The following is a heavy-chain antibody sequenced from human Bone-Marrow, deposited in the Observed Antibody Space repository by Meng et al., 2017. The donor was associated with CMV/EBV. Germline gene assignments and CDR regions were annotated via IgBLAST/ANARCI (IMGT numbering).Heavy chain of an antibody. CDR2: INTGGSDT. J-gene: IGHJ4*02. Sequence: LSCAASGFIFRNYWMDWVRQIPGKGLVWVSRINTGGSDTNYADSVKGRFTISRDNAKNTLYLQMNSLRAEDAAVYYCARVRYGYVFDYWGQGTLVTVSS. V-gene: IGHV3-74*01. CDR1: GFIFRNYW. CDR3: ARVRYGYVFDY. D-gene: IGHD5-18*01.